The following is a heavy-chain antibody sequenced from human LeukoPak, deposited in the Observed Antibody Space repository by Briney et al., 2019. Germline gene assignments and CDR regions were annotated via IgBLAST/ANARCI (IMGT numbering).Heavy chain of an antibody. CDR3: VRDRAEGRAWVEFDP. Sequence: PGGSLRLSCAASGFTVSSYAMSWVRQAPGKGPEWVPLVYSDGVTRYADSVQGRFTISRDNSKNTLYLQMNNLRVEDTAVYHCVRDRAEGRAWVEFDPWGQGILVTVSS. CDR1: GFTVSSYA. CDR2: VYSDGVT. V-gene: IGHV3-66*02. J-gene: IGHJ5*02.